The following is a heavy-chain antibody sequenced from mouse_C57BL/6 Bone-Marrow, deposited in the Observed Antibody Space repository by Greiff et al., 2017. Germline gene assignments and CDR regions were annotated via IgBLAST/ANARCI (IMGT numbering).Heavy chain of an antibody. J-gene: IGHJ3*01. CDR1: GYTFTSYD. Sequence: QVQLQQSGPELVKPGASVKLSCKASGYTFTSYDINWVKQRPGQGLEWIGWIYPRDGSTKYNEKFKGKATLTVDTSSSTAYMELHSLTSEDSAVEFCANGYYGSSSAWFAYWGQGTLVTVSA. CDR3: ANGYYGSSSAWFAY. D-gene: IGHD1-1*01. V-gene: IGHV1-85*01. CDR2: IYPRDGST.